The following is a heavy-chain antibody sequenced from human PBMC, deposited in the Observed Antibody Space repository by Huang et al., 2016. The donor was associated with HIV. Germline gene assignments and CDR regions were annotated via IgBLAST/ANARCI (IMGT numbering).Heavy chain of an antibody. CDR1: GFSFSSCN. V-gene: IGHV3-48*01. D-gene: IGHD6-13*01. Sequence: EEQLVESGGGLVQPGGSLRLSCAASGFSFSSCNMNWVRQAPGKGVGWLSDISETGSVITYADAVKGRFTVSRDNAKNSLYLQMDSLRAEDTAVYYCARGYSSSWLYNWGQGTLVTVSS. J-gene: IGHJ4*02. CDR3: ARGYSSSWLYN. CDR2: ISETGSVI.